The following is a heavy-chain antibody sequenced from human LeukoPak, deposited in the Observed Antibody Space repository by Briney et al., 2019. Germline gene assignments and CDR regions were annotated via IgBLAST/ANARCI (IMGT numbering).Heavy chain of an antibody. V-gene: IGHV3-23*01. CDR3: AKDSGHDFPSYYYFDY. CDR1: GFTFSSYA. CDR2: ISGSGGST. J-gene: IGHJ4*02. D-gene: IGHD5-12*01. Sequence: GGSLRLSCAASGFTFSSYAMSWVRQAPGKGLEWVSAISGSGGSTYYADSVKGRFTISRDNSKNTLYLQMNSLRAEDTAVYYCAKDSGHDFPSYYYFDYWGQGTLVTVSS.